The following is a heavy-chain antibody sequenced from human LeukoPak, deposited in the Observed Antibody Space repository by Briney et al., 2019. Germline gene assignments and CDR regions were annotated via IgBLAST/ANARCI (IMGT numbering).Heavy chain of an antibody. D-gene: IGHD2-15*01. CDR2: ISAYNGNT. CDR1: GYTFTSYG. CDR3: AREALGYCSGGSCQGVDP. V-gene: IGHV1-18*01. Sequence: GASVKVSCKASGYTFTSYGISWLRQAPGQGLEWIEWISAYNGNTNYAQKLQGRVTMTTDTSTSTAYMELRSLRSDDTAVYYCAREALGYCSGGSCQGVDPWGQGTLVTVSS. J-gene: IGHJ5*02.